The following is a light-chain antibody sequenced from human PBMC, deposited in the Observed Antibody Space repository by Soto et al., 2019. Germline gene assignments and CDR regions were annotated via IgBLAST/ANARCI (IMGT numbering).Light chain of an antibody. CDR1: ANDVGTYNY. V-gene: IGLV2-14*01. CDR3: SSYTSTTTRV. Sequence: QSALTQPASVSGSPGQSITISCTGTANDVGTYNYVSWYQQHPGKAPKLIIYDVVDRPSGISDRFSGSKSGNTASLTISGLQAEDEADYYCSSYTSTTTRVFGTGTKLTVL. J-gene: IGLJ1*01. CDR2: DVV.